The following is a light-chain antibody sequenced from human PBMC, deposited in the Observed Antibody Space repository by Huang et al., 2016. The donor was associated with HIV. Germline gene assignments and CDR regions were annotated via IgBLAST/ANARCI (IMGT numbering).Light chain of an antibody. J-gene: IGKJ1*01. CDR2: GAA. CDR1: QSISSY. Sequence: EVVMTQSPATLSVSPGERATLSCRASQSISSYLAWSQQKPGQAPRLLIYGAATRATVIPARFSGSGSGTEFTLTISSLQSEDFAVYYCHHYNNWPPGTFGQGTKVEIK. CDR3: HHYNNWPPGT. V-gene: IGKV3-15*01.